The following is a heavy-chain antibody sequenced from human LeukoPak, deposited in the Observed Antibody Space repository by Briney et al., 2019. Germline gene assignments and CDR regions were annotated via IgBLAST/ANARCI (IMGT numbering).Heavy chain of an antibody. CDR1: GFTFDDYA. CDR2: VRNDGSNE. CDR3: AKESDSGYHSEGPKN. D-gene: IGHD5-12*01. V-gene: IGHV3-30*02. Sequence: GGSLRLSCAASGFTFDDYAMHWVRQAPGKGLEWVAFVRNDGSNEYYVGSVKGRFTISRDKSRNTLYLQMNSLRAEDTAVYSCAKESDSGYHSEGPKNWGLGTLVTVSS. J-gene: IGHJ4*02.